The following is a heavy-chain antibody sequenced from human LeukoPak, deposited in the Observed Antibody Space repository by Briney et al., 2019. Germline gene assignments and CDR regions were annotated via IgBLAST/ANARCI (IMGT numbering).Heavy chain of an antibody. Sequence: RAGGSLRLSCAASGFTFSSYEMNWVRQAPGKGLEWVSYISSSGSTIYFADSVKGRFAISRDNAKNSLYLQMNSLRAEDTAVYYCARDRLRGDYWGQGTLVTASS. CDR3: ARDRLRGDY. V-gene: IGHV3-48*03. D-gene: IGHD4-17*01. J-gene: IGHJ4*02. CDR2: ISSSGSTI. CDR1: GFTFSSYE.